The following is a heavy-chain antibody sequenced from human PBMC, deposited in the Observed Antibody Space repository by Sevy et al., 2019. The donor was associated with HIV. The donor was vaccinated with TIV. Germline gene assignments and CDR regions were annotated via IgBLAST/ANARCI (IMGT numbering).Heavy chain of an antibody. J-gene: IGHJ6*03. V-gene: IGHV1-18*01. CDR1: GYTFTSYG. Sequence: ASVKVSCKASGYTFTSYGISWVRQAPGQGLEWMGWISAYNGNTNYAQKLQGRVTMTTDTSTSTAYMELRSLRSDDTAVYYGARAGLFSYYYYMDVWGKGTTVTVSS. D-gene: IGHD3-22*01. CDR3: ARAGLFSYYYYMDV. CDR2: ISAYNGNT.